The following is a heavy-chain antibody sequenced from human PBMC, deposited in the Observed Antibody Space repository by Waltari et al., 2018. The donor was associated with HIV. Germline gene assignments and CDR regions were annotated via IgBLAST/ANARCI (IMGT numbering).Heavy chain of an antibody. CDR3: ARDFRSPKGDFDY. V-gene: IGHV3-74*01. CDR2: INLDGSTT. J-gene: IGHJ4*02. CDR1: GFTFTSYW. Sequence: EVQLVESGGGSVQPGGSLSLSCAASGFTFTSYWMPWVRQAPGKGLVWVSRINLDGSTTTYADSVKGRFTISRDNAKSTLYLQMSSLRAEDTAMYYCARDFRSPKGDFDYWGQGTLVSVSS. D-gene: IGHD3-16*01.